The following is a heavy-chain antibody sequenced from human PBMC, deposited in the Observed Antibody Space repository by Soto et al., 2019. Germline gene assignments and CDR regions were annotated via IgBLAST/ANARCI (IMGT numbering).Heavy chain of an antibody. J-gene: IGHJ6*02. V-gene: IGHV4-34*01. D-gene: IGHD3-3*01. CDR3: ARGRTYDFWSGYYPDYYYGMDV. Sequence: SETLSLTCAVYGGSFSGYYWSWIRQPPGKGLEWIGEINHSGSTNYNPSLKSRVTISVDTSKNQFSLKLSSVTAADTAVYYCARGRTYDFWSGYYPDYYYGMDVWGQGTTVSVSS. CDR2: INHSGST. CDR1: GGSFSGYY.